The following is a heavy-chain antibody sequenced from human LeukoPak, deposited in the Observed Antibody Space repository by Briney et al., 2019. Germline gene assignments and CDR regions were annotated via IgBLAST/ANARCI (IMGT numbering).Heavy chain of an antibody. Sequence: SETLSLTCTASGGSIRSSIYYWGWIRQPPGKGLEWIGSIYYSGSTYYNPSLKSRVTISVDTSKNQFSLKLSSVTAADTAVYYCARFRHCSGGSCYGLMGGAWFDPWGQGTLVTVSS. D-gene: IGHD2-15*01. CDR3: ARFRHCSGGSCYGLMGGAWFDP. CDR2: IYYSGST. CDR1: GGSIRSSIYY. J-gene: IGHJ5*02. V-gene: IGHV4-39*07.